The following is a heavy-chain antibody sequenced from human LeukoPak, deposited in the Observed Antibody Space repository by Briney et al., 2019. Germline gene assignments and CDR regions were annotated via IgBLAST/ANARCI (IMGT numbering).Heavy chain of an antibody. J-gene: IGHJ4*02. CDR3: AREALYNYYFDY. CDR2: ISSSSSYI. D-gene: IGHD5-24*01. V-gene: IGHV3-21*01. CDR1: GFTFSSYS. Sequence: PGGSLRLSCAASGFTFSSYSMKWVRQAPGKGLEWVSSISSSSSYIYYADSVKGRFTMSRDNAKNTLYLQMNSLRAEDTAVYYCAREALYNYYFDYWGQGTLVTVSS.